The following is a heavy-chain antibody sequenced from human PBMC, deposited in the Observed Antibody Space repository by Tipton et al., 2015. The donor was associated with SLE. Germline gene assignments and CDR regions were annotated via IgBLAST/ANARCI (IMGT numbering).Heavy chain of an antibody. CDR2: IKEDGSEK. CDR1: AFRFSSYW. J-gene: IGHJ4*02. V-gene: IGHV3-7*01. D-gene: IGHD1-1*01. Sequence: SLRLSCAASAFRFSSYWMNWVRQGPGKGLEWVTSIKEDGSEKYYVDSVKGRFTISRGNAKNSLYLQINSLRAEDTAVYYCASGTWSGSGHWGQGTLVTVSS. CDR3: ASGTWSGSGH.